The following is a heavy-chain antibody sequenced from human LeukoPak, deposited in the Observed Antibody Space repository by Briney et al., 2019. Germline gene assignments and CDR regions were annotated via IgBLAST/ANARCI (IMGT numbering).Heavy chain of an antibody. CDR3: ARGFGYSGLGAVDI. V-gene: IGHV4-39*07. J-gene: IGHJ3*02. Sequence: SETLSLTCTVSGGSISSSIYFWGWIRQPPGKGLEWIGSVFYTGSTYYNPSLKSRVTISVDRSKNQFSLKLSSVTAADTAVYYCARGFGYSGLGAVDIWGQGTMVTVSS. D-gene: IGHD5-12*01. CDR2: VFYTGST. CDR1: GGSISSSIYF.